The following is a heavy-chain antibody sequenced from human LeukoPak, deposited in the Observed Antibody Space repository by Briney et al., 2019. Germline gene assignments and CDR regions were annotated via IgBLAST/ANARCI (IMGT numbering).Heavy chain of an antibody. V-gene: IGHV1-18*01. J-gene: IGHJ4*02. D-gene: IGHD5-18*01. Sequence: ASVKVSCKASGYTFTSYGISWVRQAPGQGLEWMGWISAYNGNTNYAQKLQGRVTMTTDTSTSTAYMELRSLRSDDTAVYYCARVFRGRGYSYGYSDYWGQGTLVTVSS. CDR1: GYTFTSYG. CDR3: ARVFRGRGYSYGYSDY. CDR2: ISAYNGNT.